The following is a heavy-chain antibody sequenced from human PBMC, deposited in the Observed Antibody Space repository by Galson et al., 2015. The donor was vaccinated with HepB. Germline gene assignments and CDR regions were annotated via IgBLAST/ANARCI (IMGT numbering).Heavy chain of an antibody. CDR1: GFTFRSYG. Sequence: SLRLSCAASGFTFRSYGMHWVRQSPGTGLEWVATISYDGSNKYYADSVKGRFTISRDNSKKTLYLDMHSLRVEDAAVYYCVKVYSAYDQRDHWGQGTLVTVSS. CDR3: VKVYSAYDQRDH. CDR2: ISYDGSNK. J-gene: IGHJ4*02. V-gene: IGHV3-30*18. D-gene: IGHD5-12*01.